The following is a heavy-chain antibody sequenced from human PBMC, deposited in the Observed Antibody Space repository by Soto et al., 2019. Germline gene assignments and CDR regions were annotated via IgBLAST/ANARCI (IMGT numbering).Heavy chain of an antibody. CDR3: ARGRSASSDFDY. CDR2: IYSGGTT. CDR1: GFSVSTNY. V-gene: IGHV3-66*01. D-gene: IGHD3-10*01. Sequence: EVQLVESGGGLVQPGGSLRLSCAASGFSVSTNYMNWVRQAPGKGLEWVSVIYSGGTTYYADSVKGRFTISRDNSKNKLYLQMNSLRAEDTAVYYWARGRSASSDFDYWGQGTLVTVSS. J-gene: IGHJ4*02.